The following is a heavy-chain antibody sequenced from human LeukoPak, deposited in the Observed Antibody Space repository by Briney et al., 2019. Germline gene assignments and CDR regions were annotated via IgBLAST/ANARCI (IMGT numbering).Heavy chain of an antibody. J-gene: IGHJ4*02. V-gene: IGHV3-49*04. Sequence: GSLRLSCTASGFTFGDYAMSWVRQAPGKGLEWVGFIRSKAYGGTTEYAASVKGRFTISRDDSKSIAYLRMNSLKTEDTAVYYCTSYVRFLEWYRAYFDYWGQGTLVTVSS. CDR3: TSYVRFLEWYRAYFDY. CDR1: GFTFGDYA. D-gene: IGHD3-3*01. CDR2: IRSKAYGGTT.